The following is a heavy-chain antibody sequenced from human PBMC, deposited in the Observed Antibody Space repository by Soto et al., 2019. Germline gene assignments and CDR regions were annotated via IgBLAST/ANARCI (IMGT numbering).Heavy chain of an antibody. CDR3: ADVIGGSYSYFDY. CDR1: GFTFSSYG. J-gene: IGHJ4*02. D-gene: IGHD1-26*01. Sequence: PGGSLRLSCAASGFTFSSYGMSWVRQAPGKGLEWVSAISGSGSSTYYADSVKGRFTISRDNSKNTLYLQMNSLRAEDTAVYYCADVIGGSYSYFDYWGQGTQVTVSS. CDR2: ISGSGSST. V-gene: IGHV3-23*01.